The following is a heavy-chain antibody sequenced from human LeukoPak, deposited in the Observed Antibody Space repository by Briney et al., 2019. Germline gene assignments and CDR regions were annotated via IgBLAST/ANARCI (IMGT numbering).Heavy chain of an antibody. J-gene: IGHJ5*02. D-gene: IGHD4-17*01. CDR2: IYYSAST. Sequence: PSETLSLTCTVSGGSISSYYWSWIRQPPGKGLEWIGYIYYSASTNYNPSLKSRVTISVDTSKNQFSLKLSSVTAADTAVYYCARDNGDYPSVYNWIDPWGQGTLVTVSS. CDR1: GGSISSYY. V-gene: IGHV4-59*01. CDR3: ARDNGDYPSVYNWIDP.